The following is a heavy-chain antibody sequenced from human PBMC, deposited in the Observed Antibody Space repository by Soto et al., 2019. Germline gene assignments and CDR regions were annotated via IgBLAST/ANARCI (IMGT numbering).Heavy chain of an antibody. CDR3: AKDDAVGGGYRQD. Sequence: EVQLLESGGGLVQPGGSLRLSCAASGFTFNSYGMTWVRQAPGKGLEWVSLISGSGGTTYYADSVRGRFTISRDNSNDMWYLQMHSLRAEDTAVYSCAKDDAVGGGYRQDWGRGTLVTVSS. CDR1: GFTFNSYG. J-gene: IGHJ1*01. CDR2: ISGSGGTT. D-gene: IGHD6-19*01. V-gene: IGHV3-23*01.